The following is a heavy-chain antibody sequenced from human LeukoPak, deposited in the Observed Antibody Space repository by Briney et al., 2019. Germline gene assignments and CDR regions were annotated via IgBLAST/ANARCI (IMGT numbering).Heavy chain of an antibody. CDR3: ARDPGVGATRGIWFDP. J-gene: IGHJ5*02. D-gene: IGHD1-26*01. CDR1: GGTFSSYA. Sequence: GASVKVSCKASGGTFSSYAISWVRQAPGQGLEWMGGIIPIFGTANYAQKFQGRVTITAGESTSTAYMELSSLRSEDTAVYYCARDPGVGATRGIWFDPWGQGTLVTVSS. V-gene: IGHV1-69*13. CDR2: IIPIFGTA.